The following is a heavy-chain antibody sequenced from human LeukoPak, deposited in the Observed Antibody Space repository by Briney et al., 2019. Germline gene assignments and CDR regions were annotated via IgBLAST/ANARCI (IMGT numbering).Heavy chain of an antibody. CDR1: GGSINSYY. Sequence: SETPSLTCTVSGGSINSYYWSWIRQPAGKGLEWIGRINPSGSTKNNPSLKSRVTMSLDTRKNQLSLNLGSVTAADTAVYYCARATYYEDRNNIAFDIWGRGTMVTVSS. D-gene: IGHD3-16*01. V-gene: IGHV4-4*07. CDR3: ARATYYEDRNNIAFDI. J-gene: IGHJ3*02. CDR2: INPSGST.